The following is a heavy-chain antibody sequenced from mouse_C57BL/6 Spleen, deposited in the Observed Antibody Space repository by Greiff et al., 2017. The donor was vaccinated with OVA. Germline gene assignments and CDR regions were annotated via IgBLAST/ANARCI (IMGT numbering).Heavy chain of an antibody. D-gene: IGHD2-4*01. CDR1: GYAFSSSW. CDR2: IYPGDGDT. CDR3: ARDDYDWCAY. V-gene: IGHV1-82*01. J-gene: IGHJ3*01. Sequence: QVQLQQSGPELVKPGASVKISCKASGYAFSSSWMNWVKQRPGKGLEWIGRIYPGDGDTNYNGKFKGKATLTADKSSSTAYMQLSSLTSEDSAVYFCARDDYDWCAYWGQGTLVTVSA.